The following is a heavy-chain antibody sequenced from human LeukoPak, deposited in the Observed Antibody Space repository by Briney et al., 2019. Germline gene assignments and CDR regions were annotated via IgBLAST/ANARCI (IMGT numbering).Heavy chain of an antibody. CDR2: IHYSGSS. Sequence: SESLAFTCAGSGGSISSYYWSWIRQPPGKGLEWVGYIHYSGSSNYDPSLKSPVTISVNTSENQLSLTMNSVTGANTRVYYCARAGVTAAYYFDSWGQGTLVTVSS. V-gene: IGHV4-59*01. D-gene: IGHD3-10*01. J-gene: IGHJ4*02. CDR1: GGSISSYY. CDR3: ARAGVTAAYYFDS.